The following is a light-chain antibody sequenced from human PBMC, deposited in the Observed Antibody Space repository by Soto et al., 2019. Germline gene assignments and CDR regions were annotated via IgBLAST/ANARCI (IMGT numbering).Light chain of an antibody. J-gene: IGLJ1*01. CDR2: DVS. Sequence: QAALTQPASMSWSPGHSVTISCAGTSSDIGGYNYVSWYQHHPGTAPKLIIYDVSSRPSGVSHRFSASKSGNTASLTISGLQAEEEADYYCSSFSVASTLFGTGTKVTVL. V-gene: IGLV2-14*01. CDR3: SSFSVASTL. CDR1: SSDIGGYNY.